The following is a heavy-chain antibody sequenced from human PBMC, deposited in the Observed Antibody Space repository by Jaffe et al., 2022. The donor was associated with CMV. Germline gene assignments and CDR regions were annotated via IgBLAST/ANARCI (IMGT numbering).Heavy chain of an antibody. CDR1: GYTFTSYD. Sequence: QVQLVQSGAEVKKPGASVKVSCKASGYTFTSYDINWVRQATGQGLEWMGWMNPNSGNTGYAQKFQGRVTMTRNTSISTAYMELSSLRSEDTAVYYCARAYYDFWSGYHYYYYGMDVWGQGTTVTVSS. V-gene: IGHV1-8*01. CDR2: MNPNSGNT. D-gene: IGHD3-3*01. J-gene: IGHJ6*02. CDR3: ARAYYDFWSGYHYYYYGMDV.